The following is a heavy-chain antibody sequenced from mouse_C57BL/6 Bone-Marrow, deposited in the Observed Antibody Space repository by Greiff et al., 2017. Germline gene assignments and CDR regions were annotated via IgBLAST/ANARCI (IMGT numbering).Heavy chain of an antibody. CDR1: GYTFSSYW. Sequence: QVQLKQSGAELMKPGASVKISCKATGYTFSSYWIEWVKQRPGHGLEWIGEIFPGSGSTNYNEKFKGKATFTADTSSNTAYMQLSSLTSEDSAVYYCARGELITTEYYAMDYWGQGTSVTVSS. V-gene: IGHV1-9*01. CDR2: IFPGSGST. CDR3: ARGELITTEYYAMDY. D-gene: IGHD2-4*01. J-gene: IGHJ4*01.